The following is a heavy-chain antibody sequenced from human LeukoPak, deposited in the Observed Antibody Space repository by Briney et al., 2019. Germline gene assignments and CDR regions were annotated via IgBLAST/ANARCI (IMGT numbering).Heavy chain of an antibody. Sequence: SETLSLTCTVSGGSISSGSYYWSWIRQPAGKGLEWIGRIYTSGSTNCNPSLKSRVTISVDTSKNQFSLKLSSVTAADTAVYYCARHTRGYSYAPLEYWGQGTLVTVSS. D-gene: IGHD5-18*01. V-gene: IGHV4-61*02. CDR2: IYTSGST. J-gene: IGHJ4*02. CDR3: ARHTRGYSYAPLEY. CDR1: GGSISSGSYY.